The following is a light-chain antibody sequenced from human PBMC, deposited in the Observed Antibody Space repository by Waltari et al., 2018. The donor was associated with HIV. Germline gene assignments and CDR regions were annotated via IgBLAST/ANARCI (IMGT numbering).Light chain of an antibody. CDR1: RVLGRS. V-gene: IGKV1-16*01. CDR2: ATS. J-gene: IGKJ4*01. CDR3: QQYVELPRT. Sequence: IQMAQSPASLSASIGDRVNITCRAVRVLGRSLAWFQQRPGQSPRALLYATSTLHTDFPPRFIGSRSGADFILTIANLEAEDFATYYCQQYVELPRTFGGGTKV.